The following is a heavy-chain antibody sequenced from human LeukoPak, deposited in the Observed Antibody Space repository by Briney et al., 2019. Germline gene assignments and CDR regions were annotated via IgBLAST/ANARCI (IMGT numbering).Heavy chain of an antibody. V-gene: IGHV4-59*01. CDR1: GGSISSYY. CDR3: ARGADSSCYYSVFYFDY. J-gene: IGHJ4*02. D-gene: IGHD3-22*01. CDR2: IYYSGST. Sequence: SETLSLTCTVSGGSISSYYWNWIRQPPGKGLEWIGYIYYSGSTNYNPSLKSRVTISVDTSKNQFSLKLSSVTAADTAVYYCARGADSSCYYSVFYFDYWGQGTLVTVSS.